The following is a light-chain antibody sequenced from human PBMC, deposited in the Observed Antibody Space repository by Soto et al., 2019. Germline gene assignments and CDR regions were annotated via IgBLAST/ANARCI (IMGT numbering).Light chain of an antibody. CDR1: SSNIGNKP. CDR3: ATWDDSLNKEV. J-gene: IGLJ2*01. V-gene: IGLV1-36*01. Sequence: QSVLTQPPSVSGAPRQRVTISCSGSSSNIGNKPVNWYQQLPGKAPTLLTYYDDLLPSGVSDRFSGSKSGTSASLAISGLQSEDEADYYCATWDDSLNKEVFGGGTKLTVL. CDR2: YDD.